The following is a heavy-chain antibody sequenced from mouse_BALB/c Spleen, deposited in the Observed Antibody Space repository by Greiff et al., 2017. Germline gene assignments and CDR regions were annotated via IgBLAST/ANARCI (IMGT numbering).Heavy chain of an antibody. CDR2: INPSNGGT. CDR1: GYTFTSYY. Sequence: QVQLQQSGAELVKPGASVKLSCKASGYTFTSYYMYWVKQRPGQGLEWIGEINPSNGGTNFNEKFKSKATLTVDKSSSTAYMQLSSLTSEDSAVYYCTRLGYDYDVYAMDYWGQGTSVTVSS. D-gene: IGHD2-4*01. V-gene: IGHV1S81*02. CDR3: TRLGYDYDVYAMDY. J-gene: IGHJ4*01.